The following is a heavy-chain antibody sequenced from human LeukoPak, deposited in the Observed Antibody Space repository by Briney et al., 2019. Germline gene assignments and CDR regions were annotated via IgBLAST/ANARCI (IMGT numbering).Heavy chain of an antibody. Sequence: GGSLRLSCAASGFTVSSNYMTWVRQAPGKGLEWVSVIYSGGNTYYAESVKGRVTISRDNSKNTLYLQVNSLRAEDTAVYYCARGQKYCSGGTCFGGGDYWGQGTLVTVSS. V-gene: IGHV3-66*01. CDR2: IYSGGNT. J-gene: IGHJ4*02. CDR1: GFTVSSNY. CDR3: ARGQKYCSGGTCFGGGDY. D-gene: IGHD2-15*01.